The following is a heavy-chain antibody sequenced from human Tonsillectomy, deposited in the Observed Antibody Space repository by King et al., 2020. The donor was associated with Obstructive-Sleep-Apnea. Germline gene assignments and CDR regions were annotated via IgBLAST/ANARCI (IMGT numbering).Heavy chain of an antibody. CDR3: VGWQGGWYSDSLVY. J-gene: IGHJ4*02. CDR2: VYYSGST. Sequence: QLQESGPGLVKPSETLSLTCTVSGCSITSSTYYWGWIRQPPGKGLEWIGTVYYSGSTRYNPSLKGRVTISVDTSKNQFSLELTSVTAADTAVYYCVGWQGGWYSDSLVYWGQGTLVTVSS. CDR1: GCSITSSTYY. D-gene: IGHD6-19*01. V-gene: IGHV4-39*07.